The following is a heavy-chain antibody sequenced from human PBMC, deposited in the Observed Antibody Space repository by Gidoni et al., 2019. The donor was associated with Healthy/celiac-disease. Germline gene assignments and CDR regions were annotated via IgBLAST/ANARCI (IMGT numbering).Heavy chain of an antibody. V-gene: IGHV3-23*01. Sequence: EVQLLESGGGLVQPGGSLRLSCAASGFTFSSYAMNWVRQAPGKGLEWVSAISGSGGSTYYADSVKGRFTVSRDNSKNTLYLQMNSLRAEDTAVYYCAKAPGTSLYYFDYWGQGTLVTVSS. CDR1: GFTFSSYA. J-gene: IGHJ4*02. CDR3: AKAPGTSLYYFDY. CDR2: ISGSGGST. D-gene: IGHD3-10*01.